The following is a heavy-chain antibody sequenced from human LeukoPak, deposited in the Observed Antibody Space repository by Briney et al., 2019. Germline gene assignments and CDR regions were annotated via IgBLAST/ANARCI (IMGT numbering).Heavy chain of an antibody. CDR3: AKDVWDSSGYYVDY. Sequence: GGSLRLSCAASGFTFSSYVMSWVRQAPGKGLEWVSSISGSGGSTYYADSVKGRFTISRDNAKNTLYLQMNSLRAEDTAVYYCAKDVWDSSGYYVDYWGQGTLVTVSS. J-gene: IGHJ4*02. V-gene: IGHV3-23*01. CDR1: GFTFSSYV. CDR2: ISGSGGST. D-gene: IGHD3-22*01.